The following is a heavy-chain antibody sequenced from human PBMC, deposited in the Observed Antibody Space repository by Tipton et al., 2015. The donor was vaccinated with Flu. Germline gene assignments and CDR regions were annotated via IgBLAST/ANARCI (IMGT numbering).Heavy chain of an antibody. CDR3: AREGDCSGGSCYSPFDY. V-gene: IGHV4-4*07. CDR2: IYTSGST. Sequence: GLVKPSETLSLTCTVSGGSISSYYWSWIRQPAGKGLEWIGRIYTSGSTNYNPSLKSRVTMSVDTSKNQFSLKLSSVTAADTAVYYCAREGDCSGGSCYSPFDYWGQGTLVTVSS. CDR1: GGSISSYY. D-gene: IGHD2-15*01. J-gene: IGHJ4*02.